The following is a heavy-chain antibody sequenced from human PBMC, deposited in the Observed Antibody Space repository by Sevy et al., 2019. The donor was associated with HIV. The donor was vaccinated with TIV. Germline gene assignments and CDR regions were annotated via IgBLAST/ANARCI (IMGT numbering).Heavy chain of an antibody. V-gene: IGHV3-30*18. D-gene: IGHD3-3*01. Sequence: GGSLRLSCAASGFTFSSYGMHWVRQAPGKGLEWVAVISYDGSNKYYADSVKGRFTISRDNSKNTLYLQMNSLRAEDTAVYYCVKDFWSGYYSPIDYWGQGTLVTVSS. CDR2: ISYDGSNK. J-gene: IGHJ4*02. CDR3: VKDFWSGYYSPIDY. CDR1: GFTFSSYG.